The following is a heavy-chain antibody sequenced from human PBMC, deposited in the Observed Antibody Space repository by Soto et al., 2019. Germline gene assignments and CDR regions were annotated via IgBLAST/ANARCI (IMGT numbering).Heavy chain of an antibody. CDR2: IYSGGST. CDR3: ARGTHVGRSTR. D-gene: IGHD2-2*01. CDR1: GFYVSSSY. J-gene: IGHJ4*02. V-gene: IGHV3-53*01. Sequence: GFLTLSCPATGFYVSSSYMRWARHAKGKGVEWLSVIYSGGSTYYAESVKGRFTISRDNSKNTLNLQMTALRVEVTVVYYRARGTHVGRSTRWRQGT.